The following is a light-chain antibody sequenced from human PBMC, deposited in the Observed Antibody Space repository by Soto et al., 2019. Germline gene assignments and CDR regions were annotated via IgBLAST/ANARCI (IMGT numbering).Light chain of an antibody. Sequence: HSVLTQPASVSGSPGQSVTMSCTGTSSDIGAYKYVSWYQHHPGKSPRLLIYEVSNRPSGVSNRFSASKSGNTASLTISGLQAEDEADYYCCSYRSSSTLVFGGGTKVTVL. CDR1: SSDIGAYKY. CDR3: CSYRSSSTLV. V-gene: IGLV2-14*01. J-gene: IGLJ2*01. CDR2: EVS.